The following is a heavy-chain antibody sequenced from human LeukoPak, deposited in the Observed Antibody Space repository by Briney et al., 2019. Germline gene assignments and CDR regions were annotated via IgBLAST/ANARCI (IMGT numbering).Heavy chain of an antibody. V-gene: IGHV4-59*01. CDR2: ILYSGTTT. CDR3: ARVGDWNDLVY. J-gene: IGHJ4*02. D-gene: IGHD1-1*01. CDR1: GGSISPYY. Sequence: SETLSLTCTVSGGSISPYYWSWIRQTPGKGLEWIGYILYSGTTTNYNPSLKSRVTISVDTSKNQLSLKLSSVTAADTAVYYCARVGDWNDLVYWGQGTLVTVSS.